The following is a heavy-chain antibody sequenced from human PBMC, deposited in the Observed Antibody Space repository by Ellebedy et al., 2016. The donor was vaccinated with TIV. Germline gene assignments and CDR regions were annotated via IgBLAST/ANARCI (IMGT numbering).Heavy chain of an antibody. J-gene: IGHJ4*02. CDR2: ITHSGST. D-gene: IGHD3-9*01. V-gene: IGHV4-34*01. CDR3: ARESGRYFDWLPYFDY. CDR1: GGSFSDYY. Sequence: SETLSLTXTVYGGSFSDYYWSWIRQPPGKGLEWIGEITHSGSTNYNPSLKSRVTISVDTSKNQFSLKLSSVTAADTAVYYCARESGRYFDWLPYFDYWGQGTLVTVSS.